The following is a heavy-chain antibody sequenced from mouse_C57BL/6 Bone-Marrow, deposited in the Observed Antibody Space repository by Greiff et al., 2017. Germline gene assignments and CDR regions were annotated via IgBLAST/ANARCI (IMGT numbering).Heavy chain of an antibody. CDR2: IYPGDGDT. CDR3: GRPGLAY. Sequence: VKLQESGPELVKPGASVKISCKASGYAFSSSWMNWVKQRTGKGLEWIGRIYPGDGDTNYNGKFKGKATLTADKSSSTASMQLSSLKSEDSAVYFCGRPGLAYWGKGTRVTVSA. CDR1: GYAFSSSW. J-gene: IGHJ3*01. V-gene: IGHV1-82*01.